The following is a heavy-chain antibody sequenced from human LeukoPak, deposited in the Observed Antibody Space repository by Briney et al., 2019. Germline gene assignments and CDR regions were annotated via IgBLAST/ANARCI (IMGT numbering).Heavy chain of an antibody. V-gene: IGHV1-8*01. CDR1: GYTFTSYD. Sequence: ASVKVSCKASGYTFTSYDINWVRQATGQGLEWMGWMNPNSGNTGYAQKFQGRVTMTRNTSISTAYMELSSLGSEDTAVYYCATQEGAYYDSSGYSENWGQGTLVTVSS. CDR3: ATQEGAYYDSSGYSEN. J-gene: IGHJ4*02. CDR2: MNPNSGNT. D-gene: IGHD3-22*01.